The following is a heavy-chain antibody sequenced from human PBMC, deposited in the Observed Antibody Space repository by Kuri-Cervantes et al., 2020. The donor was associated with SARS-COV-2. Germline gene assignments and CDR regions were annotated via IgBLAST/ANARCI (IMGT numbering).Heavy chain of an antibody. CDR3: ARERVYCSSTSCYSYYYYGMDV. V-gene: IGHV4-39*02. CDR2: IYFSGIT. D-gene: IGHD2-2*02. CDR1: GGSVSSVRYY. Sequence: SETLSLTSTVSGGSVSSVRYYWSWIRQPPGKGLEWIGSIYFSGITSYNPSLKSRVTISVDTSKIQFSLKLSSVTAADTAVYYCARERVYCSSTSCYSYYYYGMDVWGQGTTVTVSS. J-gene: IGHJ6*02.